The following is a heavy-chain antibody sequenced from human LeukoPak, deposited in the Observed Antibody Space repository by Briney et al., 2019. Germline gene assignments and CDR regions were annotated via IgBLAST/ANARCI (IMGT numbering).Heavy chain of an antibody. CDR3: ASVGGGGAAVVDY. D-gene: IGHD3-16*01. Sequence: GGSLRLSCEASGFMFSNYGMHWVRQAPGKGLEWVAFIQYDGIKKYYADSVKGRFTISRDNAKNSLYLQMNSLRAEDTAVYYCASVGGGGAAVVDYWGQGTLVTVSS. CDR1: GFMFSNYG. J-gene: IGHJ4*02. CDR2: IQYDGIKK. V-gene: IGHV3-30*02.